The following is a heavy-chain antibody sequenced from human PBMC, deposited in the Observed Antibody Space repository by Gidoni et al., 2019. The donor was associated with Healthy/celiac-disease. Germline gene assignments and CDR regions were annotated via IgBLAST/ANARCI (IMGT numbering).Heavy chain of an antibody. CDR3: ARVKKRLGYYFDY. J-gene: IGHJ4*02. D-gene: IGHD5-12*01. CDR1: GGSFSGYY. Sequence: QVQLQQWGAGLLNPSETLSLTCAVYGGSFSGYYWSWIRQPPGKGLEWIGEINHSGSTNYNPSLKSRVTISVDTSKNQFSLKLSSVTAADTAVYYCARVKKRLGYYFDYWGQGTLVTVSS. V-gene: IGHV4-34*01. CDR2: INHSGST.